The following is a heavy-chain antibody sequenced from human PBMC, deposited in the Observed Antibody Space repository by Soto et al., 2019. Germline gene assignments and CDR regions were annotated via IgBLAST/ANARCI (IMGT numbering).Heavy chain of an antibody. CDR3: ASRLTLATTTGDAFDL. J-gene: IGHJ3*01. D-gene: IGHD4-17*01. CDR2: IYYSGSL. CDR1: SGSIINYY. Sequence: QVQLQESGPGLVKPSETLSLTGTVSSGSIINYYRSWSRQPPGKGLGWIGVIYYSGSLNYNSFLKSRVTMSVAMSRQQLSLNLNSVTAADTAVYYCASRLTLATTTGDAFDLWGQGTMVTVSS. V-gene: IGHV4-59*01.